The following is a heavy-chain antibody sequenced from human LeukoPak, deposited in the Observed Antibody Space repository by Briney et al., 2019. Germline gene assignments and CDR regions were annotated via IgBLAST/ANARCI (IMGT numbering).Heavy chain of an antibody. V-gene: IGHV3-48*02. CDR3: ARGVTI. D-gene: IGHD2-2*01. J-gene: IGHJ4*02. CDR2: ISSSSGTI. Sequence: GGSLRLSCAASGFTFSSFWMNWVRQAPGKGLEWISYISSSSGTIYYADSVKGRFTISRDNAKNSLYLQMNSLRDEDTAIYYCARGVTIWGQGTLVTVSS. CDR1: GFTFSSFW.